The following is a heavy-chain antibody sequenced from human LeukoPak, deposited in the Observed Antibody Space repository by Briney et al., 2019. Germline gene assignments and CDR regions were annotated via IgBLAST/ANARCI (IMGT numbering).Heavy chain of an antibody. D-gene: IGHD3-22*01. J-gene: IGHJ4*02. CDR3: ARDRYYYDSSGYLYFDH. CDR2: IGGSGGTT. CDR1: GFTFSRYA. V-gene: IGHV3-23*01. Sequence: GGSLRLSCAASGFTFSRYAMSWVRQAPGKGLEWVSSIGGSGGTTYYADSVQGRFTISRDNSKNTLYLQMNSLSAEDTAVYYCARDRYYYDSSGYLYFDHWGQGTLVTVSS.